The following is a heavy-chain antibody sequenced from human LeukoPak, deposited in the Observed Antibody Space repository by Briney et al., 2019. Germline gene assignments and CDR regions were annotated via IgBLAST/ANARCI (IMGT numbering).Heavy chain of an antibody. CDR2: IIPILGIA. J-gene: IGHJ4*02. CDR3: ATRYSSGWYYFDY. V-gene: IGHV1-69*02. Sequence: SVKVSCEASGGTFSSYTISWVRQAPGQGLEWMGRIIPILGIANYAQKFQGRVTITADKSTSTAYMELSSLRSEDTAVYYCATRYSSGWYYFDYWGQGTLVTVSS. CDR1: GGTFSSYT. D-gene: IGHD6-19*01.